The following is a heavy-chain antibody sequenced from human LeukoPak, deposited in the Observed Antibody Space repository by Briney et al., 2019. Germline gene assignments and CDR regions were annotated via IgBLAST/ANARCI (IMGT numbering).Heavy chain of an antibody. CDR3: ARTPRSIVVVPAASIVEY. J-gene: IGHJ4*02. V-gene: IGHV4-61*02. CDR1: GGSISSGSYY. D-gene: IGHD2-2*01. CDR2: IYTSGST. Sequence: SQTLSLTCTVSGGSISSGSYYWSWIRQPAGKGLEWIGRIYTSGSTNYNPSLKSRVTISVDTSKNQFSLKLSSVTAADTAVYYCARTPRSIVVVPAASIVEYWGQGTLVTVSS.